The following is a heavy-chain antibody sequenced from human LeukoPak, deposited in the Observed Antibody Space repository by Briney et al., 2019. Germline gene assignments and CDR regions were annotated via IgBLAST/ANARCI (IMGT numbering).Heavy chain of an antibody. CDR2: IYPGDSDT. Sequence: GESLKISCKGSGYSFTNYWIGWVRQMPGKGLEWMGIIYPGDSDTRYSPSFQGQVTISADKSISTAYLQWSSLKASDTAVYYCAREASLYYCDYWGQGTPVTVSS. J-gene: IGHJ4*02. CDR1: GYSFTNYW. V-gene: IGHV5-51*01. CDR3: AREASLYYCDY.